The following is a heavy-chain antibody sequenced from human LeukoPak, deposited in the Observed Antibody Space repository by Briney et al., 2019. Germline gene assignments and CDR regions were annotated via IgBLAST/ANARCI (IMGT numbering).Heavy chain of an antibody. CDR1: GYTFTSYG. V-gene: IGHV1-18*01. CDR2: VSAYNGNT. CDR3: ARRGGSYSPSDS. J-gene: IGHJ4*02. D-gene: IGHD1-26*01. Sequence: ASVKVSFKASGYTFTSYGIIWVRQAPGQGPEWMGWVSAYNGNTDYAQKLQDRVTMTTDTPTSTAYTELRSLRSDDTAVYYCARRGGSYSPSDSWGQRTLVTVSS.